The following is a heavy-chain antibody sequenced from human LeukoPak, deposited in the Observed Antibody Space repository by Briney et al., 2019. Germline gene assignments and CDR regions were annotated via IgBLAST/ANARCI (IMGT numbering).Heavy chain of an antibody. D-gene: IGHD1-1*01. CDR1: GYSISSDYY. Sequence: PSETLSLTCAVSGYSISSDYYWSWIRQPPGKGLEWIGSISHSGITYYNPSLRSRVTISLDTSKNQFSLKLNSVTAADTALYYCAKSTWYNYYFDYWGQGTQVIVSS. V-gene: IGHV4-38-2*01. CDR3: AKSTWYNYYFDY. CDR2: ISHSGIT. J-gene: IGHJ4*02.